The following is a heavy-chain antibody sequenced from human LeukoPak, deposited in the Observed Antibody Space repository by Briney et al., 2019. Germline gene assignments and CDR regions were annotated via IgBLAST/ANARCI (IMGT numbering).Heavy chain of an antibody. CDR2: ISAYNGNT. Sequence: ASVKVSCKASGYTFTSYGISWVRQAPGQGLEWMGWISAYNGNTNYAQKFQGRVTMTEDTSTDTAYMELSSLRSEDTAVYYCATTYSSSSVGYWGQGTLVTVSS. V-gene: IGHV1-18*01. CDR1: GYTFTSYG. J-gene: IGHJ4*02. CDR3: ATTYSSSSVGY. D-gene: IGHD6-13*01.